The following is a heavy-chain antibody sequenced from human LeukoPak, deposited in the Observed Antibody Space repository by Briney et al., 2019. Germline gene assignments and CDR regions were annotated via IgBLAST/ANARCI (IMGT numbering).Heavy chain of an antibody. CDR1: GFTFSSYG. Sequence: LAGGSLRLSCAASGFTFSSYGMHWVRQAPGKGLEWVAVISYDGSNKYYADSVKGRFTISRDNSKNTLYLQMNSLRAEDTAVYYCAKDHYYYGSGIYFMHYFDYWGQGTLVTVSS. CDR3: AKDHYYYGSGIYFMHYFDY. V-gene: IGHV3-30*18. J-gene: IGHJ4*02. D-gene: IGHD3-10*01. CDR2: ISYDGSNK.